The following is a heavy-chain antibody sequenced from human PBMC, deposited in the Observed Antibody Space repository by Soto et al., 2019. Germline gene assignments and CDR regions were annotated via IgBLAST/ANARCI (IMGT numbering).Heavy chain of an antibody. CDR3: ARDPYRIAVASTWFSGY. Sequence: SVKVSCKASGGTFSSYTISWVRQAPGQGLEWMGRIIPILGIANYAQKFQGRVTITADKSTSTAYMELSSLRSEDTAVYYCARDPYRIAVASTWFSGYWGQGTLVTVSS. J-gene: IGHJ4*02. V-gene: IGHV1-69*04. CDR1: GGTFSSYT. CDR2: IIPILGIA. D-gene: IGHD6-19*01.